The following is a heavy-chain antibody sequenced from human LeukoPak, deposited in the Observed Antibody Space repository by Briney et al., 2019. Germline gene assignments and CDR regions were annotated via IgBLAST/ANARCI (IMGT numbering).Heavy chain of an antibody. Sequence: SETLSLTCTDSGGSISSYYWSWIRQPAGKGLEWNGRIYTSGSTNYNPSLKSRVTMSVDTSKNQFSLKLSSVTAADTAVYYCARTYCSSTSCRNGYYYMDVWGKGTTVTVSS. V-gene: IGHV4-4*07. CDR1: GGSISSYY. D-gene: IGHD2-2*01. CDR2: IYTSGST. J-gene: IGHJ6*03. CDR3: ARTYCSSTSCRNGYYYMDV.